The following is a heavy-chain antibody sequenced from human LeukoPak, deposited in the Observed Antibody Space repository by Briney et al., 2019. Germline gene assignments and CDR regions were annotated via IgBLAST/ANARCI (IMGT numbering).Heavy chain of an antibody. D-gene: IGHD6-19*01. Sequence: PSETLSLTCAVYGGSFSGYYWSWIRQPPGKGLEWIGEINHSGSTNYNPSLKSRVTISVDTSKNQFSLKLSSVTAADTAVYYCARGRAVAGRNYYGMDVWGKGTTVTVSS. CDR2: INHSGST. J-gene: IGHJ6*04. CDR1: GGSFSGYY. CDR3: ARGRAVAGRNYYGMDV. V-gene: IGHV4-34*01.